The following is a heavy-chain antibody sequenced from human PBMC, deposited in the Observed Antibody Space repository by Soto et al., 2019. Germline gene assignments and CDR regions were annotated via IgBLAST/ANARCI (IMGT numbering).Heavy chain of an antibody. CDR2: HYSGGST. Sequence: VGSLRLSXAISGFSVSSNYLSWVRQAPGKGLEWVSVHYSGGSTYYADSVQGRFTISRDKSNNALYLQMRRVRAEDTAVYFCARHRHPRGTVGATSPLDPWGQGTQVTVSS. D-gene: IGHD1-26*01. CDR3: ARHRHPRGTVGATSPLDP. CDR1: GFSVSSNY. V-gene: IGHV3-53*01. J-gene: IGHJ5*02.